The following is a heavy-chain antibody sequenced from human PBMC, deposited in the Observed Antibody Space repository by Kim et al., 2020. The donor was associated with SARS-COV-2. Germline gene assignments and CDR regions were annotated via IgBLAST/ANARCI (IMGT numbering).Heavy chain of an antibody. J-gene: IGHJ5*02. CDR3: AKSRYCSGGSCYPWFDP. D-gene: IGHD2-15*01. Sequence: GGSLRLSCAASGFTFSSYAMSWVRQAPGKGLEWVSAISGSGGSTYYADSVKGRFTISRDNSKNTLYLQMNSLRAEDTAVYYCAKSRYCSGGSCYPWFDPWGQGTLVTVSS. V-gene: IGHV3-23*01. CDR2: ISGSGGST. CDR1: GFTFSSYA.